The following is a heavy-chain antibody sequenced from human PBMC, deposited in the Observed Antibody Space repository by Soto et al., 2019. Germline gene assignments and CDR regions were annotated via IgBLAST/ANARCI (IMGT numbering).Heavy chain of an antibody. CDR2: IIPILGIA. D-gene: IGHD1-20*01. CDR3: ARDSGITGTRWYFDY. V-gene: IGHV1-69*04. J-gene: IGHJ4*02. CDR1: GGTFSSYT. Sequence: SVKVSCKASGGTFSSYTISWVRQAPGQGLEWMGRIIPILGIANYAQKFQGRVTITADKSTSTAYMELSSLRSEDTAVYYCARDSGITGTRWYFDYWGQGTLVTVSS.